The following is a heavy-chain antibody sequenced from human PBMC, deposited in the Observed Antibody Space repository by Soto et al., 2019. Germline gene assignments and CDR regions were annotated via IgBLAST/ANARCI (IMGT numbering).Heavy chain of an antibody. Sequence: EVQLVESGGGLVKPGGSLRLSCAASGFTFNNYDMNWVRQAPGKGLEWVAYIGNTLDTIYYADSVKGRFIISRDDAMKSVFLHMSSLRDDDTAVYYCARGDCSGGSCYGIDVWGRGTTVTVSS. CDR2: IGNTLDTI. D-gene: IGHD2-15*01. CDR3: ARGDCSGGSCYGIDV. V-gene: IGHV3-48*02. J-gene: IGHJ6*02. CDR1: GFTFNNYD.